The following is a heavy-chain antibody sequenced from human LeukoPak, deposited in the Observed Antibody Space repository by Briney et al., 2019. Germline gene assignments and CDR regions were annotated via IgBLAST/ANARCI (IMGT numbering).Heavy chain of an antibody. CDR1: GYSISNGYY. V-gene: IGHV4-38-2*02. J-gene: IGHJ6*03. CDR2: IYPSGST. D-gene: IGHD6-13*01. Sequence: SETLSLTCTVSGYSISNGYYWGCIRQPPGTGLEWIGSIYPSGSTFYNPSLKSRVTISVDTSKNQFSLRLSSVTAADTAVYYCARQIAAAGTVYYYYYYMDVWGKGTTVTVSS. CDR3: ARQIAAAGTVYYYYYYMDV.